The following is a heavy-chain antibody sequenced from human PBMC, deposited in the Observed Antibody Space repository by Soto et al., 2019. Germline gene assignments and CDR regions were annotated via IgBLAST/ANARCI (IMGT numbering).Heavy chain of an antibody. J-gene: IGHJ5*02. Sequence: QVQLQESGPGLVKPSQTLSLTCTVSGGSISSGDYYWTWVRQPPGKGLEWIGHISNSGGTSFNPSLQSRATISVDTSKNQFSLRLTSVTAADTAVYYCARDQDDIDYAFDDWGQGTLVSVSS. D-gene: IGHD2-2*01. CDR2: ISNSGGT. CDR1: GGSISSGDYY. CDR3: ARDQDDIDYAFDD. V-gene: IGHV4-30-4*01.